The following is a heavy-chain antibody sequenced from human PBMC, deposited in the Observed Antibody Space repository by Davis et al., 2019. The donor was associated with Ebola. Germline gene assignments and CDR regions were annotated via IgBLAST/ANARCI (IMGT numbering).Heavy chain of an antibody. Sequence: GESLKISCAASGFTFASYAMSWVRQAPGKGLEWVSGISGSGDSTYYADSVKGRFTISRDNSKNTLYLQMNSLRADDTAVYYCAKGLGASDWYAFDYWGQRALVTVSS. J-gene: IGHJ4*02. D-gene: IGHD6-19*01. V-gene: IGHV3-23*01. CDR3: AKGLGASDWYAFDY. CDR2: ISGSGDST. CDR1: GFTFASYA.